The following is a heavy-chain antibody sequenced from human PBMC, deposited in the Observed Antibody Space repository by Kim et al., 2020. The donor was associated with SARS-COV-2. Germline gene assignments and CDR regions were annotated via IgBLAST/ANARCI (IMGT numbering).Heavy chain of an antibody. CDR1: GGTFSSYA. V-gene: IGHV1-69*13. Sequence: SVKVSCKASGGTFSSYAISWVRQAPGQGLEWMGGIIPIFGTANYAQKFQGRVTITADESTSTAYMELSSLRSEDTAVYYCARDYGGLERKYYDSSGSPVWGQGTLVTVSS. CDR3: ARDYGGLERKYYDSSGSPV. D-gene: IGHD3-22*01. J-gene: IGHJ4*02. CDR2: IIPIFGTA.